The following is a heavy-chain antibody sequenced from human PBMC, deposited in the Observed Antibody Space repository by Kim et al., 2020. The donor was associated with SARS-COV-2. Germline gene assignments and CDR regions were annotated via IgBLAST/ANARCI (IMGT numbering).Heavy chain of an antibody. CDR2: IKQDGSEK. J-gene: IGHJ5*02. CDR1: GFTFSSYW. Sequence: GGSLRLSCAASGFTFSSYWMSWVRQAPGKGLEWVANIKQDGSEKYYVDSVKGRFTISRDNAKNSLYLQMNSLRPEDTAVYYCARDPGALWIGGINWFDTWGQGTPGTLSP. V-gene: IGHV3-7*03. CDR3: ARDPGALWIGGINWFDT. D-gene: IGHD3-10*01.